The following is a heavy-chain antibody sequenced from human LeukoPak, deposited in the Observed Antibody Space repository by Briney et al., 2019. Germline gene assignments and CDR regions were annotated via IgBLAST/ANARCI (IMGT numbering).Heavy chain of an antibody. D-gene: IGHD2-2*03. CDR3: AREALGYCASGTCPSWYFDL. Sequence: SVKVSCKASGGTFSSYAISWVRQAPGQGLEWMGRIISIFCRANFAQKFQGRVTLTADKSEIAAYMDLSSLRSEDTAVYYCAREALGYCASGTCPSWYFDLWGRGTLVTVSS. CDR1: GGTFSSYA. V-gene: IGHV1-69*04. CDR2: IISIFCRA. J-gene: IGHJ2*01.